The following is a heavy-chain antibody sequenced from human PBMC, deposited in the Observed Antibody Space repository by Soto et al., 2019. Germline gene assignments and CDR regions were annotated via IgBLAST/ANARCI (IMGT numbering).Heavy chain of an antibody. Sequence: ASVKVSCKASGYTFTGYYMHWVRQAPGQGLEWMGWINPNSGGTNYAQKFQGWVTMTRDTSISTAYMELSRLRSYDTAVYYCARDTAYDRSGYFGYCGRRSLGIVSS. V-gene: IGHV1-2*04. CDR3: ARDTAYDRSGYFGY. D-gene: IGHD3-22*01. CDR1: GYTFTGYY. CDR2: INPNSGGT. J-gene: IGHJ4*02.